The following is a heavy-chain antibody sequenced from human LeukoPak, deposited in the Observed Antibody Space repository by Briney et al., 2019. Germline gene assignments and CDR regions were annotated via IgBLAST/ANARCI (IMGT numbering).Heavy chain of an antibody. CDR2: ISAYNGNT. D-gene: IGHD3-10*01. CDR1: GYTFTSYG. J-gene: IGHJ4*02. CDR3: ASDPVIWFGESRSLDY. Sequence: ASVKVSCKASGYTFTSYGISWVRQAPGQGLEWMGWISAYNGNTNYAQKLQGRVTMTTDTSTSTAYMELRSLRSDDTAVYYCASDPVIWFGESRSLDYWGQGTLVTVSS. V-gene: IGHV1-18*01.